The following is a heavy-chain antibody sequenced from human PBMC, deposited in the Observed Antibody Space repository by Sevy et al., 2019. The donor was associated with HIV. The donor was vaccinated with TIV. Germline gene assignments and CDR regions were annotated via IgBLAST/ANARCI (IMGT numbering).Heavy chain of an antibody. V-gene: IGHV1-2*02. CDR2: INPNSGGT. D-gene: IGHD3-10*01. J-gene: IGHJ6*02. CDR3: SRDAATYGSGREGYYYYYGMDV. Sequence: ASVKVSCKASGYTFTGYYMHWVRQAPGQGLEWMGWINPNSGGTNYAQKFQGRVTMTRVTSISTAYMELSRLRSDDTAVYYCSRDAATYGSGREGYYYYYGMDVWGQGTTVTVSS. CDR1: GYTFTGYY.